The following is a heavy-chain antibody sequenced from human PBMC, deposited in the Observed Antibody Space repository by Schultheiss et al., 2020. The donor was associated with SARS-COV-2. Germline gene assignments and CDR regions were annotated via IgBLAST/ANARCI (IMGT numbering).Heavy chain of an antibody. D-gene: IGHD3-16*02. J-gene: IGHJ5*02. CDR3: AKDRYGPGWFDP. CDR1: GGSISSGNYY. CDR2: IYTSGST. Sequence: SETLSLTCTVSGGSISSGNYYWGWIRQPAGKGLEWIGRIYTSGSTKYNPSLKSRVTMSVDTSKNQFSLKLSSVTSADTAVYYCAKDRYGPGWFDPWGQGTLVTVSS. V-gene: IGHV4-61*02.